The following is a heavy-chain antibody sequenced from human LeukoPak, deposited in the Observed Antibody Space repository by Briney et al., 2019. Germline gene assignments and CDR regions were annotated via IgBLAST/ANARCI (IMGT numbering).Heavy chain of an antibody. D-gene: IGHD1-1*01. CDR2: IKQDGSEK. CDR1: GFTFSSYW. V-gene: IGHV3-7*01. CDR3: ARVKLGGNDYYFDY. Sequence: GGSLRLSCAASGFTFSSYWMSWVRQAPGKGLEWVANIKQDGSEKYYVDSVKGRFTISRDNAKNSLYLQMNSLRAEDTAVYYCARVKLGGNDYYFDYWGQGTLVTVSS. J-gene: IGHJ4*02.